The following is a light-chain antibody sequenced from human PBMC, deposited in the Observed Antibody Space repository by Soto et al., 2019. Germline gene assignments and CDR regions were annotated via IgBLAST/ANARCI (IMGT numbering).Light chain of an antibody. V-gene: IGKV3-11*01. CDR1: QRLSSN. CDR2: DAS. CDR3: QQRSNWPL. J-gene: IGKJ3*01. Sequence: EVVLTQSPATLSLSPGERVTLSCRASQRLSSNLAWYQQRPGQAPRLLIYDASNRATGIPARFSGSGSGTDFTLTISSLEPEDFAVYYCQQRSNWPLFGPGTKVDIK.